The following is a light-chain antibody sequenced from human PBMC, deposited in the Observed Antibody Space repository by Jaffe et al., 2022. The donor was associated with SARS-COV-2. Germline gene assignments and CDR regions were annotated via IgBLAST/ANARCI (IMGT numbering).Light chain of an antibody. J-gene: IGKJ2*01. CDR1: QSVLYSSTNENY. CDR2: WAS. CDR3: QQYYSTPYT. V-gene: IGKV4-1*01. Sequence: DFVMTQSPDSLAVSLGERATIHCKSSQSVLYSSTNENYLAWYQQKPGQPPKLLIYWASTRESGVPDRFSGSGSGTDFTLTISSLQAEDVAVYYCQQYYSTPYTFGQGTKLEIK.